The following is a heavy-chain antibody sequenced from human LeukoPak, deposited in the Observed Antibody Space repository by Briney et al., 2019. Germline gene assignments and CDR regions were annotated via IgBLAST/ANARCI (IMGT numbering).Heavy chain of an antibody. V-gene: IGHV3-30-3*01. Sequence: GGSLRLSCAASGFIFSGYAMPWVRQAPGKGLEWVAVISYDGGKTYYADSVKGRFTISRDNSKSTPYLQMNSLRSEDTAVYYCARGFNDFWSGSQLEYWGQGTLVTVSS. CDR2: ISYDGGKT. CDR3: ARGFNDFWSGSQLEY. CDR1: GFIFSGYA. J-gene: IGHJ4*02. D-gene: IGHD3-3*01.